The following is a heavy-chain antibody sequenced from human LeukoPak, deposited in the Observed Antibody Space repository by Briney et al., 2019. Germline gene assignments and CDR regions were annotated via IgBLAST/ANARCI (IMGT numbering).Heavy chain of an antibody. D-gene: IGHD3-22*01. Sequence: PSQSLSPTCTVSAASISSSCWSWIRQFPGKELQWIGYIYSAKTTIYNPSLNSRATISADTSNNRVSLHLTSVTAADTAVYFCAREVFKSSPQYDSQWGQGTLVAVTS. CDR1: AASISSSC. CDR2: IYSAKTT. J-gene: IGHJ1*01. V-gene: IGHV4-4*08. CDR3: AREVFKSSPQYDSQ.